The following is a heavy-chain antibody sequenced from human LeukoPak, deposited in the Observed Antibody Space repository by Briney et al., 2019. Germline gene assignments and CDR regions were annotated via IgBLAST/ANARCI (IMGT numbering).Heavy chain of an antibody. Sequence: SETLSLTCTVSGASISSDTYYWAWIRQPPEKGLEWIGTVSYRGSTFYNPSLKSRVTVSEDTSKNQFSLRLTFVTAADTAVYYCASLRYYYYMDVWGKGTTVTISS. CDR1: GASISSDTYY. CDR3: ASLRYYYYMDV. CDR2: VSYRGST. J-gene: IGHJ6*03. V-gene: IGHV4-39*01.